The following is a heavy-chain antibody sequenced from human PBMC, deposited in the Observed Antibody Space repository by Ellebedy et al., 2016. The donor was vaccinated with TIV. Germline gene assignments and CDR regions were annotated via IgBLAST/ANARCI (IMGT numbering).Heavy chain of an antibody. V-gene: IGHV3-21*01. CDR2: ISSSSSYI. CDR1: GFTFSSYS. J-gene: IGHJ4*02. Sequence: GESLKISXAASGFTFSSYSMNWVRQAPGKGLEWVSSISSSSSYIYYADSVKGRFTISRDNAKNSLYLQMNSLRAEDTAVYYCAREWYYDSSGYPDYWGQGTLVTVSS. D-gene: IGHD3-22*01. CDR3: AREWYYDSSGYPDY.